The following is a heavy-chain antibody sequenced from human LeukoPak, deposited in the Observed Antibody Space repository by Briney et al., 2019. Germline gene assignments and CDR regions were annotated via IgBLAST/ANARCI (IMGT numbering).Heavy chain of an antibody. J-gene: IGHJ5*02. V-gene: IGHV4-34*01. CDR3: ARDSVVTASLGFDP. CDR1: GGSFSGYY. D-gene: IGHD2-21*02. Sequence: PSETLSLTCAVYGGSFSGYYWSWIRQPPGKGLEWIGEINHSGSTNYTPSLKSRVTISVDTTMNQFCLKLSSVTAADTAVYYCARDSVVTASLGFDPWGQGTLVTVSS. CDR2: INHSGST.